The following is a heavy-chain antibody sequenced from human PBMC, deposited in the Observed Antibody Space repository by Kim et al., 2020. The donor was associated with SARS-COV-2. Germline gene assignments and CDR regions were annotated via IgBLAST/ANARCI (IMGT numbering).Heavy chain of an antibody. J-gene: IGHJ6*02. CDR3: ARDQPMVARTGGMDV. D-gene: IGHD2-8*01. CDR1: GFTFSDSD. Sequence: GGSLRLSCAASGFTFSDSDMNWVRHAPGKGPEWVSYINRQSTHRYFVDAVRGRFAISRDNARNTLFLHMDSLRVEDTAVYYCARDQPMVARTGGMDVWGQGTTVIVSS. CDR2: INRQSTHR. V-gene: IGHV3-21*01.